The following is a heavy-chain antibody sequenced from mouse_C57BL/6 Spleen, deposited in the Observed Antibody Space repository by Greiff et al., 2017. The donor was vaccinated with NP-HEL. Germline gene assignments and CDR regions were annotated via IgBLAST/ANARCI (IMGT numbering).Heavy chain of an antibody. V-gene: IGHV5-9*01. CDR1: GFTFSSYT. CDR3: ARRRGGPIDYYAMDY. J-gene: IGHJ4*01. CDR2: ISGGGGNT. D-gene: IGHD2-12*01. Sequence: EVKLMESGGGLVKPGGSLKLSCAASGFTFSSYTMSWVRQTPEKRLEWVATISGGGGNTYYPDSVKGRFTISRDNAKNTLYLQMSSLRSEDTALYYCARRRGGPIDYYAMDYWGQGTSVTVSS.